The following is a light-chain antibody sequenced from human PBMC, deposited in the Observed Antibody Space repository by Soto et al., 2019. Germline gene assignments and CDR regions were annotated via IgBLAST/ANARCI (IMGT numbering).Light chain of an antibody. CDR3: AAWDDSLTGVV. CDR1: SSNIGSNY. CDR2: RYN. J-gene: IGLJ2*01. V-gene: IGLV1-47*01. Sequence: QAVVTQPPSASGTPGQRVTISCSGSSSNIGSNYVYWYQQLPGTAPKLLIYRYNQRPSGVPDRFSGSTSGTSASLAISGLRSEDEADYYCAAWDDSLTGVVFGGGTKVTVL.